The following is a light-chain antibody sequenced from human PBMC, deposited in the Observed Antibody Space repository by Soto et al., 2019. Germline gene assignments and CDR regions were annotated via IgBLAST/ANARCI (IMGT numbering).Light chain of an antibody. CDR2: EVS. CDR3: TSYTPSSTLFYV. Sequence: QSVLTQPASVSGSPGQSITISCTGTSSDMGGYSYVSWYQQHPGKAPKLMIYEVSNRPSGVSNRFSGSKSGNTASLTISGLQADDEADYYCTSYTPSSTLFYVFGSGTKSPS. V-gene: IGLV2-14*01. J-gene: IGLJ1*01. CDR1: SSDMGGYSY.